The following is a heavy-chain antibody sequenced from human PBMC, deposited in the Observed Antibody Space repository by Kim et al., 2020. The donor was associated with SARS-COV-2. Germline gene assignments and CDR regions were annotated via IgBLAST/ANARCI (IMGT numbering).Heavy chain of an antibody. Sequence: SETLSLTCAVYGGSFSGYYWSWIRQPPGKGLEWIGEINHSGSTNYNPSLKSRVTISVDTSKNQFSLKLSSVTAADTAVYYCARDGADGSRVNGVDPWGQG. D-gene: IGHD2-8*01. V-gene: IGHV4-34*01. J-gene: IGHJ5*02. CDR2: INHSGST. CDR3: ARDGADGSRVNGVDP. CDR1: GGSFSGYY.